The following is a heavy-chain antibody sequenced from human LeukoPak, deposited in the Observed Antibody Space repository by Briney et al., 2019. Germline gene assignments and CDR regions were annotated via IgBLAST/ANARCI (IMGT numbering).Heavy chain of an antibody. D-gene: IGHD6-6*01. J-gene: IGHJ4*02. V-gene: IGHV4-39*01. Sequence: SETLSLTCTVSGGSISSSSYYWGWIRQPPGKGLEWIGSIYYSGSTYYNPSLKSRVTISVDTSKNQFSLKLSSVTAADTAVYYRARHTGYSSSPEYFDYWGQGTLVTVSS. CDR2: IYYSGST. CDR3: ARHTGYSSSPEYFDY. CDR1: GGSISSSSYY.